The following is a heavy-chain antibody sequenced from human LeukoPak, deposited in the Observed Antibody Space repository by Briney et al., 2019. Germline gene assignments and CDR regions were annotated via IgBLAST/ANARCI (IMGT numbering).Heavy chain of an antibody. J-gene: IGHJ4*02. CDR2: IHHDGRI. CDR1: GGSIDSTNW. Sequence: SETLPLTCDVSGGSIDSTNWWNWVRQPPGKGLEWIGEIHHDGRINYNPSLKSRVTLSVDKSKNQFSLRLNSVTAADTAMYYCARSHDHLWGNYPDYWGQGTLVTVSS. CDR3: ARSHDHLWGNYPDY. D-gene: IGHD3-16*02. V-gene: IGHV4/OR15-8*01.